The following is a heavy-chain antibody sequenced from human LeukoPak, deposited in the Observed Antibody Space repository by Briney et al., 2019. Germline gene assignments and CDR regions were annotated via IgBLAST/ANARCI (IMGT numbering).Heavy chain of an antibody. J-gene: IGHJ4*02. Sequence: GGSLRLSCAASGFTFSSYGMHWVRQAPGKGLEWVAFIRYDGSNKYYADSVKGRFTISRDNSKNTLCLQMNSLRAEDTAVYYCAKDPPIRYYFDYWGQGTLVTVSS. V-gene: IGHV3-30*02. D-gene: IGHD2-2*02. CDR2: IRYDGSNK. CDR3: AKDPPIRYYFDY. CDR1: GFTFSSYG.